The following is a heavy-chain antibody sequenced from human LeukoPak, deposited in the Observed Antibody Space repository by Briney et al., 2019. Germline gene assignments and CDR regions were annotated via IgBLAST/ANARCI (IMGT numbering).Heavy chain of an antibody. V-gene: IGHV1-2*02. CDR1: GYTFTGYY. D-gene: IGHD3-10*01. CDR3: ARDQLLLWFGELYFSHGMDV. CDR2: INPNSGGT. J-gene: IGHJ6*02. Sequence: ASVKVSCKASGYTFTGYYMHWARQAPGQGVERMGWINPNSGGTNYAQKFQGRVTMTRDTSISTAYMELSRLRSDDTAVYYCARDQLLLWFGELYFSHGMDVWGQGTTVTVSS.